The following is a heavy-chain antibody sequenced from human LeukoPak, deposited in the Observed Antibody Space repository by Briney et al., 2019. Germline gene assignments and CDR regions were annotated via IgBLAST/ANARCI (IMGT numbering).Heavy chain of an antibody. Sequence: SQTLSLTCDVSGDSMSSSRYSWSWIRQPPAKGLEWIGYIYHGGSTHYNPSLKSRATISVDRSKKQFSLNLTSVTAADTAVYYCTRAYSSSLLDYWGQGTLVTVSS. V-gene: IGHV4-30-2*01. CDR3: TRAYSSSLLDY. CDR1: GDSMSSSRYS. D-gene: IGHD6-6*01. J-gene: IGHJ4*02. CDR2: IYHGGST.